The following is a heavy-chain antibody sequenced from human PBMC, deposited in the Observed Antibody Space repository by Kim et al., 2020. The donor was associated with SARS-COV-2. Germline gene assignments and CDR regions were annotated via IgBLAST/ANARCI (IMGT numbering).Heavy chain of an antibody. Sequence: GGSLRLSCEASGITFSNYAMHWVRQAPGKGLKWMAVISHDGSKEYYGDSVKGRFTISRDNSRNTLSLQMNSRRGDDTAVYSCVKDKEYCSGGTCYNGILDYWVQGTLVTVS. J-gene: IGHJ4*02. CDR3: VKDKEYCSGGTCYNGILDY. CDR1: GITFSNYA. V-gene: IGHV3-30*18. D-gene: IGHD2-15*01. CDR2: ISHDGSKE.